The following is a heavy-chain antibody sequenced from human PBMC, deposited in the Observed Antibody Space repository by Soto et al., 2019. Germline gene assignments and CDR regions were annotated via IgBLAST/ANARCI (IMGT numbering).Heavy chain of an antibody. CDR2: INHSGST. V-gene: IGHV4-34*01. D-gene: IGHD6-19*01. J-gene: IGHJ4*02. Sequence: SETLSLTCAVYGGSFSGYYWSWIRQPPGKGLEWIGEINHSGSTNYNPSLKSRVTISVDTSKNQFSLKLSSVTAADTAVYYCARAVAERGVLDYWGQGTLVTVSS. CDR1: GGSFSGYY. CDR3: ARAVAERGVLDY.